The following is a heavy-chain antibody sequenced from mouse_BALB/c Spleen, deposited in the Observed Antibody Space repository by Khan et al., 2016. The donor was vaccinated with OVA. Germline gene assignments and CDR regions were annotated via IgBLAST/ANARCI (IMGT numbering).Heavy chain of an antibody. Sequence: DVQLVESGPGLVKPSQSLSLTCTVTGYSITSDYAWNWIRQFPGNKLEWMGYISYSGSTSYNPSLKSRISITRDTSKNQFFLQLNSVTTEDTATYYCARGRYRYPFAYWGQGTLVTVSA. CDR2: ISYSGST. V-gene: IGHV3-2*02. J-gene: IGHJ3*01. CDR3: ARGRYRYPFAY. CDR1: GYSITSDYA. D-gene: IGHD2-14*01.